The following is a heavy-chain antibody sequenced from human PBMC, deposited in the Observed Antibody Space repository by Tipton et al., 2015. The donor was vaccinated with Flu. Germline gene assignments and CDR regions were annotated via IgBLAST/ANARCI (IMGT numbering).Heavy chain of an antibody. J-gene: IGHJ4*02. CDR2: IYHSGTT. Sequence: TLSLTCDVSGYSITSAYYWSWVRQPPGQGVEWIGSIYHSGTTYYNPSLKSRVIISVDTPKNHFSLRLTSVTAADTAVYYCARHTGESVRGVMDYWGQGNLVIVSS. V-gene: IGHV4-38-2*01. CDR3: ARHTGESVRGVMDY. D-gene: IGHD3-10*02. CDR1: GYSITSAYY.